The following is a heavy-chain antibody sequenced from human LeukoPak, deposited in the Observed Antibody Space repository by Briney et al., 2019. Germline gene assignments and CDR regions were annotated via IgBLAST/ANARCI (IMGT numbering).Heavy chain of an antibody. CDR1: GFTFSSYA. CDR2: ISYDGSNK. V-gene: IGHV3-30-3*01. CDR3: AKESYAKESYSSSWTTRGDSSFDY. Sequence: GGSLRLSCAASGFTFSSYAMHWVRQAPGKGLEWVAVISYDGSNKYYADSVKGRFTISRDNSKNTLYLQMNSLRAEDTAVYYCAKESYAKESYSSSWTTRGDSSFDYWGQGTLVTVSS. J-gene: IGHJ4*02. D-gene: IGHD6-13*01.